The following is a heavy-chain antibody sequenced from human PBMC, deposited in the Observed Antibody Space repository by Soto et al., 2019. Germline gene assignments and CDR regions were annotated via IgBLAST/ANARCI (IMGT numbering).Heavy chain of an antibody. CDR1: GYTFSNFW. J-gene: IGHJ6*02. CDR3: ARHEQFYYSYYGMDV. Sequence: PGESLKISCQCSGYTFSNFWIAWVRQLPGKGLEYMGIIYPGDSETRYSPSFHGKVTISADRSIGTAYLQWSSLEASDSAMYYCARHEQFYYSYYGMDVWGQGTTVTVSS. CDR2: IYPGDSET. V-gene: IGHV5-51*01.